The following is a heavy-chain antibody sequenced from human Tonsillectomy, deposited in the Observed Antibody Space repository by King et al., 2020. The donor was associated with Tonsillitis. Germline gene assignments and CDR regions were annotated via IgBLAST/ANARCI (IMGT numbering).Heavy chain of an antibody. Sequence: VQLVESGGGVVQPGRSLRLSCAASGFTFSSFSMHWVRQAPGKGLEWVAVISYDENNKYYADSVKGRFTISRDNSKNTLYLQMNSLRAEDTAVYYCARAYGDYAYDYWGQGTLVTVSS. J-gene: IGHJ4*02. CDR3: ARAYGDYAYDY. CDR2: ISYDENNK. V-gene: IGHV3-30*04. CDR1: GFTFSSFS. D-gene: IGHD4-17*01.